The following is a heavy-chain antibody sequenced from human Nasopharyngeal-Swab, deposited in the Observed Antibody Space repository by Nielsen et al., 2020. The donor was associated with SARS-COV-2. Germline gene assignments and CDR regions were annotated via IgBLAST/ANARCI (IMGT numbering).Heavy chain of an antibody. CDR2: MNPNSGNI. V-gene: IGHV1-8*01. J-gene: IGHJ4*02. D-gene: IGHD3-22*01. CDR1: GYTFTSYD. CDR3: ARLGASSRMGTMIVVALYYFDY. Sequence: SVNVSCKASGYTFTSYDINWVRQATGQGLEWMGWMNPNSGNIGYAQKFQGRVTMTRNTSISTAYMELSSLRSEDTAVYYCARLGASSRMGTMIVVALYYFDYWGQGTLVTVSS.